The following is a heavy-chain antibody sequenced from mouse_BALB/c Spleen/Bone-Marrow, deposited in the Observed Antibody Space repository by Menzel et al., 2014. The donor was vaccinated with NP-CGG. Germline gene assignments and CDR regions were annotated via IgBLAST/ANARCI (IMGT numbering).Heavy chain of an antibody. CDR3: TTLARSDFDY. CDR1: GYTFSNYW. V-gene: IGHV1-5*01. J-gene: IGHJ2*01. CDR2: IYPGNSDT. Sequence: SGTVLARPGAAVKMSCKASGYTFSNYWMHWVKQRPGQGLEWIGTIYPGNSDTTYNQKFKGKAKLTGVTSTSTAYMEPSSLTNEDSAVYYCTTLARSDFDYWGQGPTLTVSS. D-gene: IGHD3-1*01.